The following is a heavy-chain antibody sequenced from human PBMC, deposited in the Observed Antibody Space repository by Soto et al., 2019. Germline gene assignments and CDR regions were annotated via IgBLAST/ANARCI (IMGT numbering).Heavy chain of an antibody. Sequence: GPLRLSCAASGFTFSSYGMHWVRQAPGKGLEWVAVIWYDGSNKYYADSVKGRFTISRDNSKNTLYLQMNSLRAEDTAVYYCARERDYYDSSGYLYYFDYWGQGTLVTVSS. CDR3: ARERDYYDSSGYLYYFDY. V-gene: IGHV3-33*01. CDR1: GFTFSSYG. J-gene: IGHJ4*02. CDR2: IWYDGSNK. D-gene: IGHD3-22*01.